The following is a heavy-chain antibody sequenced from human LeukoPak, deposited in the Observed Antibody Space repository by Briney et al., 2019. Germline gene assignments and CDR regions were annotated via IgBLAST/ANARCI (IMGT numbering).Heavy chain of an antibody. D-gene: IGHD3-22*01. V-gene: IGHV4-39*07. Sequence: PSETLSLTCTVSGGSISSSSYYWGWIRQPPGKGLEWIGSIYYSGSTYYNPSLKSRVTISVDTSKNQFSLKLRSVTAADTAVYYCARAIYYDSSLWGQGTLVTVSS. CDR1: GGSISSSSYY. CDR2: IYYSGST. J-gene: IGHJ4*02. CDR3: ARAIYYDSSL.